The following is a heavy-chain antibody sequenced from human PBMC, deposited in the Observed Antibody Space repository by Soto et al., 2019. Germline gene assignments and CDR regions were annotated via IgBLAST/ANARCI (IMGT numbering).Heavy chain of an antibody. Sequence: GASVKVSCKASGGTFSSYTISWVRQAPGQGLEWMGWIIANNGNTNYAQKLQGRVTMTTDTSTSTAYMELRSLRSDDTAVYYCARELRGSSSHWGQGTLVTVSS. CDR1: GGTFSSYT. CDR3: ARELRGSSSH. CDR2: IIANNGNT. V-gene: IGHV1-18*01. D-gene: IGHD6-13*01. J-gene: IGHJ1*01.